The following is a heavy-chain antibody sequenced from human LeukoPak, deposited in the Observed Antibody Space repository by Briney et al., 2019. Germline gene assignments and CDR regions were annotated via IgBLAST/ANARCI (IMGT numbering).Heavy chain of an antibody. Sequence: GASVKVSCKASGYKFTTYAMNWVRQAPGQGLEWMGWINTNTGNPKYAQDFSGRFVFSLDASVSTAYLQISSLKTEDSAVYYCARVFVDTAMEYFDYWGQGTLVTVSS. CDR1: GYKFTTYA. CDR2: INTNTGNP. D-gene: IGHD5-18*01. V-gene: IGHV7-4-1*02. J-gene: IGHJ4*02. CDR3: ARVFVDTAMEYFDY.